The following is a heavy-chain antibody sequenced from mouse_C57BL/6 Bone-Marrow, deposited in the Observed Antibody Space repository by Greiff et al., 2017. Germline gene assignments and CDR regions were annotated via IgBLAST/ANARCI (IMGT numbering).Heavy chain of an antibody. CDR1: GYTFTSYW. CDR3: ASGIYYGNGYAMEC. D-gene: IGHD2-1*01. CDR2: IHPNSGST. V-gene: IGHV1-64*01. J-gene: IGHJ4*01. Sequence: QVQLQQPGAELVKPGASVKLSCKASGYTFTSYWMHWVKQRPGQGLEWIGMIHPNSGSTNYNEKFKSKATLTVDKSSTTAYMQLSSLTSEDSAVYYCASGIYYGNGYAMECWGQGTSVTVSS.